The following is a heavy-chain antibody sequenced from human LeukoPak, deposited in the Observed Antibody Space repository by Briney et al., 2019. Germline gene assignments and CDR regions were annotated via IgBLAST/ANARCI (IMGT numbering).Heavy chain of an antibody. Sequence: GGSLRLSCAASGFTFSSYEMNWVRQAPGKGMEWVSYISSSGSTIYYADSVKGRFTISRDNAKNSLYLQMNSLRAEDTAVYYCARDVAYGSGSYYKASVWYYYMDVWGKGTTVTISS. CDR1: GFTFSSYE. CDR2: ISSSGSTI. CDR3: ARDVAYGSGSYYKASVWYYYMDV. V-gene: IGHV3-48*03. D-gene: IGHD3-10*01. J-gene: IGHJ6*03.